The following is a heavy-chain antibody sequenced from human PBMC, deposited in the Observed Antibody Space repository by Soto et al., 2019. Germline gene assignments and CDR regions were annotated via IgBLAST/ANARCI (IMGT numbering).Heavy chain of an antibody. D-gene: IGHD3-10*01. Sequence: SETLSLTCTVSGVSISSYYWSWIRQPPGKGLEWIGYVHEGWGSHYNTSLKRRVAISLDTSRSQFSLMMTSVTATDTAVYYWARELFGRSVWFDPGGQGNLVTVSS. CDR3: ARELFGRSVWFDP. J-gene: IGHJ5*02. CDR1: GVSISSYY. CDR2: VHEGWGS. V-gene: IGHV4-59*12.